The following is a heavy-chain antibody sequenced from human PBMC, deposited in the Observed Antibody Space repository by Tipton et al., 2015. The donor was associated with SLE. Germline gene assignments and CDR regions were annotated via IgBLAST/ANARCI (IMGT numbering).Heavy chain of an antibody. D-gene: IGHD4-17*01. CDR3: ARHAGDYAYFDS. J-gene: IGHJ4*02. Sequence: TLSLTCAVHGGPFGGYFWTWIRQAPGKGLEWIGYIYDSGSTSYNPSLKSRVTISEDTSKQQFSLKLTSLTAADTAVYYCARHAGDYAYFDSWGQGILVTVSS. CDR1: GGPFGGYF. V-gene: IGHV4-59*08. CDR2: IYDSGST.